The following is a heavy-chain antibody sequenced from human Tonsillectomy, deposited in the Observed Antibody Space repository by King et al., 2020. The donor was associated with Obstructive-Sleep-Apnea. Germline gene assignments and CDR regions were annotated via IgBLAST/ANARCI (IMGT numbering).Heavy chain of an antibody. Sequence: QLVQSGGVVVQPGGSLRLSCAASGFTFDDYTMHWVRQAPGKGLEWGSLISWDGGSTYYADSVKGRFTISRDNSKNSLYLQMNSLRTEDTALYYCAKSTVPHYYFYGMDVWGQGTTVTVSS. CDR3: AKSTVPHYYFYGMDV. CDR2: ISWDGGST. V-gene: IGHV3-43*01. D-gene: IGHD4-17*01. J-gene: IGHJ6*02. CDR1: GFTFDDYT.